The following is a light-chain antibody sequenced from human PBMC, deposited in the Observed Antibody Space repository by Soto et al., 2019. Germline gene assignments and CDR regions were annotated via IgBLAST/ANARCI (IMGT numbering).Light chain of an antibody. Sequence: EIVLTHSPSTLSSFPGDRVTLSCMASQCVSSRLAWYQHRPGQAPRLLIYQASTRAAGIPAKFSGSGSGTEFTLIISGVQSEDFAVYYCQQYKSWLWTFGQGTKVDIK. CDR3: QQYKSWLWT. CDR2: QAS. CDR1: QCVSSR. J-gene: IGKJ1*01. V-gene: IGKV3-15*01.